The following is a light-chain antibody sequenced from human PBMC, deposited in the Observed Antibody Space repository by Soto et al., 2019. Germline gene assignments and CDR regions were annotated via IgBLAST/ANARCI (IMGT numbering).Light chain of an antibody. CDR2: GAS. Sequence: MVLTQSPGTLSLSPGERATLSCRASQSVSASFLAWYQQKPGQAPRPLSYGASSRATGITDRFSGGRSETDFTINISSLEPEDFAVYYWQQYGTSPPEYTFGQGTKLEIK. J-gene: IGKJ2*01. CDR3: QQYGTSPPEYT. V-gene: IGKV3-20*01. CDR1: QSVSASF.